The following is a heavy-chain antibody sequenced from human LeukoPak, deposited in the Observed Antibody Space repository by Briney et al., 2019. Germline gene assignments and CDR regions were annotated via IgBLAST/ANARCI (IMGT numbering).Heavy chain of an antibody. D-gene: IGHD2-2*01. Sequence: ASVKVSCKASGYTFTSYGISWVRQAPGQGLEWMGWISAYNGNTNYAQKLQGRVTMTTDASTSTAYMELRSLRSDDTAVYYCARGLGMDCRSTSCYLPDYWGQGTLVTVSS. V-gene: IGHV1-18*01. CDR1: GYTFTSYG. J-gene: IGHJ4*02. CDR3: ARGLGMDCRSTSCYLPDY. CDR2: ISAYNGNT.